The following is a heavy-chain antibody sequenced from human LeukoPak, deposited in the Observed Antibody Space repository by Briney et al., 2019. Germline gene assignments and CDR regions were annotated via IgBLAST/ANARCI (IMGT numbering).Heavy chain of an antibody. J-gene: IGHJ4*02. CDR2: IYHSGST. Sequence: SETLSLTCAVSGGSISSSNWWSWVRQPPGKGLEWIGEIYHSGSTNYNPSLKSRVTISVDKSKNQFSLKLSSVTAADTAVYYCASDGGYYYGSGIDYWGQGTLVTVSS. D-gene: IGHD3-10*01. CDR1: GGSISSSNW. V-gene: IGHV4-4*02. CDR3: ASDGGYYYGSGIDY.